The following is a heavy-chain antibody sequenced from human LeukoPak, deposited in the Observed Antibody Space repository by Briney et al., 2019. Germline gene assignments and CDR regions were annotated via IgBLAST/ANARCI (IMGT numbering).Heavy chain of an antibody. Sequence: QPGGSLRLSCAASGFTFSSYEMNWVRQAPGKGLEWVSYISSSSSTIYYADSVKGRFTISRDNAKNSLYLQMNSLRAEDTAVYYCARVQHKWALEWLLPDDYWGQGTLVTVSS. V-gene: IGHV3-48*03. J-gene: IGHJ4*02. CDR3: ARVQHKWALEWLLPDDY. D-gene: IGHD3-3*01. CDR1: GFTFSSYE. CDR2: ISSSSSTI.